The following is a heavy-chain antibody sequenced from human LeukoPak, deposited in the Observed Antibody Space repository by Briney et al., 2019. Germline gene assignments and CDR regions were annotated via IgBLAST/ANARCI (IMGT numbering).Heavy chain of an antibody. Sequence: SETLSLTCTVSGGSISSSSYYWGWIRQPPGKGLEWIGSIYYSGSTYYNPSLKSRVTISVDTSKNQFSLKLSSVTAADTAVYYCARDRRYDSRDAGLNNWFDPWGQGTLVTVSS. D-gene: IGHD2-2*01. CDR2: IYYSGST. J-gene: IGHJ5*02. CDR1: GGSISSSSYY. CDR3: ARDRRYDSRDAGLNNWFDP. V-gene: IGHV4-39*02.